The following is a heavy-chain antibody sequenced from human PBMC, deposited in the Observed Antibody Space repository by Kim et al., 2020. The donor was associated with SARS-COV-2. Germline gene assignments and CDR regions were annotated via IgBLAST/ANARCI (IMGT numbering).Heavy chain of an antibody. V-gene: IGHV3-21*01. J-gene: IGHJ5*02. CDR1: GFTFSSYS. D-gene: IGHD1-26*01. Sequence: GGSLRLSCAASGFTFSSYSMNWVRQAPGKGLEWVSSISSSSSYIYYADSVKGRFTISRDNAKNSLYLQMNSLRAEDTAVYYCARGGSYYNWFDPWGQGTLVTVSP. CDR2: ISSSSSYI. CDR3: ARGGSYYNWFDP.